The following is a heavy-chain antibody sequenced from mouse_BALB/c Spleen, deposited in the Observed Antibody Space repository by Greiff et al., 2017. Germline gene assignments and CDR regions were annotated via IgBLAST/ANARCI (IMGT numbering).Heavy chain of an antibody. V-gene: IGHV5-17*02. J-gene: IGHJ2*01. Sequence: EVKLVESGGGLVQPGGSRKLSCAASGFTFSSFGMHWVRQAPEKGLEWVAYISSGSSTIYYADTVKGRFTISRDNPKNTLFLQMTCLRSEDTAMYYCARGPVYYFDYWGQGTTLTVSS. CDR1: GFTFSSFG. CDR2: ISSGSSTI. CDR3: ARGPVYYFDY.